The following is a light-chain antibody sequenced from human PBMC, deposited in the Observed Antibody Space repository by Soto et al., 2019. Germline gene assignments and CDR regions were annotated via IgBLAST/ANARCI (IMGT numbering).Light chain of an antibody. V-gene: IGKV3D-20*02. CDR2: GAS. CDR1: QSVSSSY. J-gene: IGKJ4*01. CDR3: QQRYQWPPVT. Sequence: EIVLTQSPGTLSLSPGERATLSCRASQSVSSSYLAWYQQKPGQAPRLLIYGASSRATGIPDRFSGSGSGTDFTLTISRLEPEDFAVYYCQQRYQWPPVTFGGGTKVDIK.